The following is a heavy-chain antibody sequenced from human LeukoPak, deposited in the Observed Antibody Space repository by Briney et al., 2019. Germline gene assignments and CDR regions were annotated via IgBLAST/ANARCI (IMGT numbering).Heavy chain of an antibody. CDR2: INPNSGGT. CDR1: GYTFTGYY. Sequence: GASVKVSCKASGYTFTGYYMHWVRQAPGQGLEWMGWINPNSGGTNYAQKFQGRVTMTRDTSISTAYMELSRLRSDDTAVYYCARERGSWIQLWLSPERYFDLWGRGTLVTVSS. D-gene: IGHD5-18*01. CDR3: ARERGSWIQLWLSPERYFDL. V-gene: IGHV1-2*02. J-gene: IGHJ2*01.